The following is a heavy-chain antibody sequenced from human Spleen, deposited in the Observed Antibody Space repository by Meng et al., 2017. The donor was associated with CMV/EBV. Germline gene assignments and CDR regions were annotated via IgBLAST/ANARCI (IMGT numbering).Heavy chain of an antibody. V-gene: IGHV3-20*04. Sequence: GESLKISCAASGFTLDDYGMTWVRQAPGKGLEWVSGINSNGGSISYADSVKGRFTISRDNAKNSLYLQMNSLRAEDTALYYCARNYYYDNSGYYWGIYYFDNWGQGTLVTVSS. CDR2: INSNGGSI. CDR1: GFTLDDYG. D-gene: IGHD3-22*01. CDR3: ARNYYYDNSGYYWGIYYFDN. J-gene: IGHJ4*02.